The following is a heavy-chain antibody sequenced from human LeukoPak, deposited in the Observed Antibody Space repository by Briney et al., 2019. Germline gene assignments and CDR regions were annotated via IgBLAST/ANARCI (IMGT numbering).Heavy chain of an antibody. V-gene: IGHV3-74*01. J-gene: IGHJ4*02. CDR2: INTDGSST. CDR1: GFTFSSYW. D-gene: IGHD3-10*01. Sequence: GGSLRLSCAASGFTFSSYWMHWVRQAPGKGLVWVSRINTDGSSTSYADSVKGRFTISRDNAKNTLYLQMNSLRAEDTAVYYCAKGGIWFGELLFGGQGTLVTVSS. CDR3: AKGGIWFGELLF.